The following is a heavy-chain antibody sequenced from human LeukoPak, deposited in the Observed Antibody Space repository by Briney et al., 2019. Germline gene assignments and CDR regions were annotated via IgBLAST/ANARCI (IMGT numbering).Heavy chain of an antibody. Sequence: SETLSLTCTVSGGSISSSSYYWGWIRQPPGKGLEWIGSIYYSGSTYYNPSLKSRVTISVDTSKNQFSLKLSSVTAADTAVYYCAREGVPPYCGGDCYSPPYCFDYWGQGTLVTVSS. CDR1: GGSISSSSYY. D-gene: IGHD2-21*02. J-gene: IGHJ4*02. CDR2: IYYSGST. V-gene: IGHV4-39*07. CDR3: AREGVPPYCGGDCYSPPYCFDY.